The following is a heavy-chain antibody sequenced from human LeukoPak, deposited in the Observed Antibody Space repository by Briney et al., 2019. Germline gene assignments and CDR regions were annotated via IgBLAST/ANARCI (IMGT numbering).Heavy chain of an antibody. D-gene: IGHD2-15*01. V-gene: IGHV3-53*05. Sequence: GGSLRLSCAASGFTVSTNYMSWVRQAPGKGLEWVSVFYSGGDRYYADSVKGRFTISRDNAKNSLYLQMNSLRAEDTALYYCAKDIYEQPTLLTFDPWGQGTLVTVSS. CDR2: FYSGGDR. CDR3: AKDIYEQPTLLTFDP. J-gene: IGHJ5*02. CDR1: GFTVSTNY.